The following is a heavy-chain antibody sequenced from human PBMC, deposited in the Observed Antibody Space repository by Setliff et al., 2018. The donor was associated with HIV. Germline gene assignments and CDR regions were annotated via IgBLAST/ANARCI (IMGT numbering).Heavy chain of an antibody. Sequence: PGGSLRLSCAASGFTFSNYGMHWVRQAPGKGLEWVAVIWYDGSNKDHADSVKGRFTISRDNAQNSLYLQMSNLRAADTAVYYCARVLEGTLGVVIYYYYGMDVGGQGTTVTVSS. V-gene: IGHV3-33*08. CDR1: GFTFSNYG. CDR2: IWYDGSNK. J-gene: IGHJ6*02. CDR3: ARVLEGTLGVVIYYYYGMDV. D-gene: IGHD3-3*01.